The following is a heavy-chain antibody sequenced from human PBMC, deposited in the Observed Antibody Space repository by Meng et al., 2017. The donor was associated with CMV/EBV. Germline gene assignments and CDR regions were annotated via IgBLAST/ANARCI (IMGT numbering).Heavy chain of an antibody. D-gene: IGHD3-10*01. V-gene: IGHV4-34*01. J-gene: IGHJ4*02. CDR2: INHSGST. Sequence: QLPLQHWGAGLLKPSETLSLPCAVYGGSFSGYYWSWIRQPPGKGLEWIGEINHSGSTNYNPSLKSRVTISVDTSKNQFSLKLSSVTAADTAVYYCARESMVRGEDWGQGTLVTVSS. CDR1: GGSFSGYY. CDR3: ARESMVRGED.